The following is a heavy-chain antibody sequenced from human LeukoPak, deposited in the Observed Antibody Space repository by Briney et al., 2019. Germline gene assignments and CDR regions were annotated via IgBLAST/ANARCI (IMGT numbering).Heavy chain of an antibody. CDR1: GGSMSSSKW. CDR2: IYHSGST. D-gene: IGHD3-10*01. Sequence: PSETLSLTCTVSGGSMSSSKWWSWVRQPPGKGLEWIGEIYHSGSTNYNSSFKSRVTISVDKSNNQFSLKLSSVTAADTAVYYCAGKAYYGSGSFDYWGQGTLVTVSS. CDR3: AGKAYYGSGSFDY. V-gene: IGHV4-4*02. J-gene: IGHJ4*02.